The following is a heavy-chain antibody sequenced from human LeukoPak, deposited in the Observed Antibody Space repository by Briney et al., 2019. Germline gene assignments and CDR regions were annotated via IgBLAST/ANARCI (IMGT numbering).Heavy chain of an antibody. D-gene: IGHD6-13*01. Sequence: SETLSLTCTVSGGSISSSSYYWGWIRQPPGKGLEWIGSIYYSGSTYYNPSLKSRVTISVDTSKNQFSLKLSSVTAADTAVYYCARAGIAAAGKGYYFDYWGQGTLVTVSS. V-gene: IGHV4-39*07. CDR2: IYYSGST. CDR3: ARAGIAAAGKGYYFDY. CDR1: GGSISSSSYY. J-gene: IGHJ4*02.